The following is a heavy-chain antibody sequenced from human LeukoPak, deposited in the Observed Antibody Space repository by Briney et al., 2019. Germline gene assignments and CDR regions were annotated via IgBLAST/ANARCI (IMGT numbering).Heavy chain of an antibody. CDR3: ARGSGHRPPNDY. J-gene: IGHJ4*02. D-gene: IGHD6-19*01. Sequence: VASVKVSCKTSGYTFTGYYMHWVRQAPGQGLEWMGWINPNSGGTNYAQKFQGRVTMTRDTSISTAYMELSRLRSDDTAVYYCARGSGHRPPNDYWGQGTLVTVSS. CDR2: INPNSGGT. V-gene: IGHV1-2*02. CDR1: GYTFTGYY.